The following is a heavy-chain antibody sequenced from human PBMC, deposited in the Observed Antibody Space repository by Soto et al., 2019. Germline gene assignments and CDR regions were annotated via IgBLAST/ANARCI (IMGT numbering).Heavy chain of an antibody. CDR2: ISSSSSTI. D-gene: IGHD2-15*01. CDR3: ARDAHRCSSGTCLDY. CDR1: GFTFSSFS. Sequence: GGSLRLSCAASGFTFSSFSMHWVRQAPGKGLEWVSYISSSSSTIYYADSVRGRFTISRDNAKNSLYLQMNSLRDEDTAVFYCARDAHRCSSGTCLDYWGQGTLVTVSS. J-gene: IGHJ4*02. V-gene: IGHV3-48*02.